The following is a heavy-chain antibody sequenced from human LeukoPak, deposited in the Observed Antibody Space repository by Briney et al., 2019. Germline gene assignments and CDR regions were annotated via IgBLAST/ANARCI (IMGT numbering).Heavy chain of an antibody. V-gene: IGHV3-23*01. Sequence: GGSLRLSCEATGFSFDNYAMSWVRQAPGKGLEWVSAISGSGGSTYYADSVKGRFTISRDNSKNTLYLQMNSLRAEDTAVYYCAKAGFLEWLTLDYWGQGTLVTVSS. CDR1: GFSFDNYA. CDR2: ISGSGGST. CDR3: AKAGFLEWLTLDY. D-gene: IGHD3-3*01. J-gene: IGHJ4*02.